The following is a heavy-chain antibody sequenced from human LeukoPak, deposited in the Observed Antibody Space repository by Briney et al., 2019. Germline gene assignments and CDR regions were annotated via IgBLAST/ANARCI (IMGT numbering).Heavy chain of an antibody. J-gene: IGHJ6*03. CDR1: GFTFSNYA. V-gene: IGHV3-30*04. CDR2: ISYDGNNK. CDR3: ARAPNYYNMDV. D-gene: IGHD2-8*01. Sequence: GGSLRLSCAASGFTFSNYAMHWVRQAPGKGLEWVTVISYDGNNKYYADSVKGRFTISRDSSKNTLYLQLNSLTDEDTALYYCARAPNYYNMDVWARGTTSTVSS.